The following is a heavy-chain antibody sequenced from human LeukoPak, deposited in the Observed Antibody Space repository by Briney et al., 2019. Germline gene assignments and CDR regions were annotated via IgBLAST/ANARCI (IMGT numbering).Heavy chain of an antibody. Sequence: SVKVSCKASGGTFSSYAISWVRQAPGQGLEWMGGIIPIFGTANYAQKFQGRVTITADESTSTAYMELSSLRSEDTAVYYCASLESSGYYYADRWGYYYYGMDVRGQGTTVTVSS. D-gene: IGHD3-22*01. V-gene: IGHV1-69*13. CDR2: IIPIFGTA. CDR3: ASLESSGYYYADRWGYYYYGMDV. J-gene: IGHJ6*02. CDR1: GGTFSSYA.